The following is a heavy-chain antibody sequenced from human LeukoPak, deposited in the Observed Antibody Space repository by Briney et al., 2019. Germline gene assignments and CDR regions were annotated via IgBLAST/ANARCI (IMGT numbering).Heavy chain of an antibody. CDR1: GGTFNSYA. CDR2: IIPIFGTA. CDR3: AKDRGIGYDSSGYYGPWYFDL. V-gene: IGHV1-69*05. J-gene: IGHJ2*01. D-gene: IGHD3-22*01. Sequence: GASVKVSCKASGGTFNSYAISWVRQAPGQGLEWMGGIIPIFGTANYAQKVQGRVTITTDESTTTAYMELSSLRSEDTALYYCAKDRGIGYDSSGYYGPWYFDLWGRGTLVTVSS.